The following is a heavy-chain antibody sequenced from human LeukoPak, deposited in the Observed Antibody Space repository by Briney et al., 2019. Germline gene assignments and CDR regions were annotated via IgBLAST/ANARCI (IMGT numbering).Heavy chain of an antibody. V-gene: IGHV4-59*01. J-gene: IGHJ4*02. D-gene: IGHD6-13*01. CDR1: GGSISSYY. Sequence: SETLSLTCTVSGGSISSYYWSWIRQPPGKGLEWIGYIYYSGSTNYNPSLKSRVTISVDTSKYQFSLKLSSVTAADTAVYYCARGVYIAAAQYGYWGQGTLVSVSS. CDR2: IYYSGST. CDR3: ARGVYIAAAQYGY.